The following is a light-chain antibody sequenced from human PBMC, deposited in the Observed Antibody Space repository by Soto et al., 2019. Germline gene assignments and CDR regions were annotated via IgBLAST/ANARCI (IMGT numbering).Light chain of an antibody. CDR2: EAD. J-gene: IGLJ3*02. CDR1: SSDIGKYNL. Sequence: QSALTQPASVSASPGQSITISCSGASSDIGKYNLVSWYQQHPGKAPKVMIYEADKRPSGVSNRFSGSRSGNSASLTISGLQAEDEADYYCCSYAGSNTWVFGGGTKLTV. CDR3: CSYAGSNTWV. V-gene: IGLV2-23*01.